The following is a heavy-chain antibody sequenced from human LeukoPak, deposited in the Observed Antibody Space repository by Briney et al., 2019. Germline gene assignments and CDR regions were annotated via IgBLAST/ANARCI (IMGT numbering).Heavy chain of an antibody. V-gene: IGHV4-59*12. J-gene: IGHJ3*02. CDR2: IHYSGST. CDR3: ASGEGFGETQGSFDI. D-gene: IGHD3-10*01. Sequence: PSETLSLTCTVSGGSISSYYWSWIRQPPGKGLEWIGYIHYSGSTNYNPSLKSRVTISVDTSKNQFSLKLSSVTAADTAVYYCASGEGFGETQGSFDIWGQGTMVTVSS. CDR1: GGSISSYY.